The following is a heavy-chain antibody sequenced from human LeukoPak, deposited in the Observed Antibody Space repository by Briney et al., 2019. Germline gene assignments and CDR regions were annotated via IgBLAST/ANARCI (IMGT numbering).Heavy chain of an antibody. CDR3: ARAVHGGNRGYYFDY. CDR2: FYTSGST. J-gene: IGHJ4*02. V-gene: IGHV4-4*07. D-gene: IGHD4-23*01. Sequence: SETLSLTCIVSGGSISIYYWSWIRQPAGKGLEWIGHFYTSGSTNYNPSLKSRVTMSLDTSKNQFSLNLSSVTAADTAVYYCARAVHGGNRGYYFDYWGQGTLVTVSS. CDR1: GGSISIYY.